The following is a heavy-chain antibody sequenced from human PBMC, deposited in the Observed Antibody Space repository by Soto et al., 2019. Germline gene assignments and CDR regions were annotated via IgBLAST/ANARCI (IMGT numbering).Heavy chain of an antibody. V-gene: IGHV3-9*01. CDR1: GFTFDDYA. CDR3: AKENHDYGNAFDI. CDR2: ISWNSGSI. Sequence: EVQLVESGGGLVQPGRSLRLSCAASGFTFDDYAMPWVRQAPGKGLEWVSGISWNSGSIGYADSVKGRFTISRHNAKNSLYLQMTSLRAEDTALYYCAKENHDYGNAFDIWGQGTMVTVSS. D-gene: IGHD4-17*01. J-gene: IGHJ3*02.